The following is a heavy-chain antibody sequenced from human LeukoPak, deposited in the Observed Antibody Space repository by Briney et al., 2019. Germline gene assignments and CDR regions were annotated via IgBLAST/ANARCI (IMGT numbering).Heavy chain of an antibody. CDR1: GFTFSSYG. CDR2: ISYDGSNK. Sequence: PGRSLRLSCAASGFTFSSYGMHWVRQAPGKGLEWVAVISYDGSNKYYADSVKGRFTISRDNSKNTLYLQMNSLRAKDTAVYYCAKALQRYSSGWLPAYWGQGTLVTVSS. J-gene: IGHJ4*02. V-gene: IGHV3-30*18. CDR3: AKALQRYSSGWLPAY. D-gene: IGHD6-19*01.